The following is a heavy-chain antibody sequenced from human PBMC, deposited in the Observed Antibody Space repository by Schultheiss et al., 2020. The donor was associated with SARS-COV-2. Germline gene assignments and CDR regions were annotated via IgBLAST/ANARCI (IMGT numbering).Heavy chain of an antibody. CDR2: INPNSGGT. CDR3: ARGDCSSTSCYTPGYYYYGMDV. D-gene: IGHD2-2*02. J-gene: IGHJ6*02. V-gene: IGHV1-2*02. CDR1: GYTFTSYY. Sequence: ASVKVSCKASGYTFTSYYMHWVRQAPGQGLEWMGWINPNSGGTNYAQKFQGRVTMTRDTSISTAYMELSRLRSDDTAVYYCARGDCSSTSCYTPGYYYYGMDVWGQGTTVTVSS.